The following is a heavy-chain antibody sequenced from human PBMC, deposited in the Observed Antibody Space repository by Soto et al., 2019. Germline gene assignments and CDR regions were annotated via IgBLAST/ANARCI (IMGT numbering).Heavy chain of an antibody. V-gene: IGHV6-1*01. Sequence: PSQTPSLTCAISGDSVSSNSAAWNWIRQSPSRGLEWLGRTYYRSKWYNDYAVSVKSRITINPDTSKNQFSLQLNSVTPEDTAVYYCARGRGGGIAVAGTVVNYYGMDVWGQGTTVTVSS. CDR3: ARGRGGGIAVAGTVVNYYGMDV. CDR1: GDSVSSNSAA. D-gene: IGHD6-19*01. J-gene: IGHJ6*02. CDR2: TYYRSKWYN.